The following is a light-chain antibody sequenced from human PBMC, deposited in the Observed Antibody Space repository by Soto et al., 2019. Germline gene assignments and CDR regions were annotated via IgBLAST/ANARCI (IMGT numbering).Light chain of an antibody. J-gene: IGKJ3*01. CDR1: QDISNY. Sequence: DIQMTQSPSSLSASVGDRVTITCQASQDISNYLNWYQQKLGKAPKLLIYDASNLEPGVPSRFSGSGSGTEFIFTIRSMPPADIAKYYCQQYDTISFTFGPGTKVDIK. CDR2: DAS. V-gene: IGKV1-33*01. CDR3: QQYDTISFT.